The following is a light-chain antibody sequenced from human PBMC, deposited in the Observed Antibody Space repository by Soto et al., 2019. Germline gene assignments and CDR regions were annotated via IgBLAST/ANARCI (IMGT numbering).Light chain of an antibody. V-gene: IGLV2-14*02. CDR3: QSYDNSLSGYV. Sequence: QSALTQPASVSGSPGQSITISCTGTSSDVGGYILVSWYQQHPGKAPKLMIYDNTNRPSGVPDRFSGSKSGTSASLAITGLQSEDEADYYCQSYDNSLSGYVFGTGTKLTVL. J-gene: IGLJ1*01. CDR2: DNT. CDR1: SSDVGGYIL.